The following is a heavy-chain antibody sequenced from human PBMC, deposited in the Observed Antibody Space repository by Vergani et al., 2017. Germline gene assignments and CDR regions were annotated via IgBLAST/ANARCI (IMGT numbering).Heavy chain of an antibody. CDR3: ARDDPMVRGVIVDY. J-gene: IGHJ4*02. CDR2: ISAYNGNT. CDR1: GYTFTSYC. D-gene: IGHD3-10*01. V-gene: IGHV1-18*01. Sequence: QVQLVQSGAEVKTPGASVKVSCKASGYTFTSYCISWLRQAPGQRLEWMGWISAYNGNTNYAHKLQGRVTMTTDTSTITAYMELRSVRSDDTGVYYCARDDPMVRGVIVDYWGQGTLVTVSS.